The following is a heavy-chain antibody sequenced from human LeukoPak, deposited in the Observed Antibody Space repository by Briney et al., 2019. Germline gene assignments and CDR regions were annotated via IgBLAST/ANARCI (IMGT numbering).Heavy chain of an antibody. CDR1: GFTFSIYG. CDR2: IWYDGTYK. J-gene: IGHJ1*01. Sequence: PGGSPRLSCAASGFTFSIYGMHWVRQAPGKGLEWVTMIWYDGTYKYYADSVKGRFTISRDNSKNTVDLQMNSLRAEDTAVYYCARGFEYFQDWGQGTLVTVSS. V-gene: IGHV3-33*01. CDR3: ARGFEYFQD.